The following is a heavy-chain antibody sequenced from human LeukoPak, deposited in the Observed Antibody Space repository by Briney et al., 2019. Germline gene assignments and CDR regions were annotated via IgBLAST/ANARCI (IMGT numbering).Heavy chain of an antibody. D-gene: IGHD3-22*01. J-gene: IGHJ4*02. Sequence: GGSLRLSCAASGFTFSSYAISWVRQAPGKGLEWVSAIIGSGGSTYYADSVKGRFTISRDNSKNTLYLQMNSLRAEDTAVYYCAKDRRGSYYDSSGYYSRPRFDYWGQGTLVTVSS. CDR2: IIGSGGST. CDR1: GFTFSSYA. CDR3: AKDRRGSYYDSSGYYSRPRFDY. V-gene: IGHV3-23*01.